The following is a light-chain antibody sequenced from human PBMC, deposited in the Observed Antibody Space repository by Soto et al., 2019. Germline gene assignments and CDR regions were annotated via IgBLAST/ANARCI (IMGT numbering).Light chain of an antibody. V-gene: IGKV1-39*01. CDR3: QQSNSPPYN. CDR2: AAS. J-gene: IGKJ2*01. Sequence: DIQMTQSPSSLSASVGDRVTITCRASQSISSYLNWYQQKPGKAPKLLIYAASTLQSGVPSRFTGSGSGTDFTLTIKNLQPQDVATYYCQQSNSPPYNFGQGTKVDIK. CDR1: QSISSY.